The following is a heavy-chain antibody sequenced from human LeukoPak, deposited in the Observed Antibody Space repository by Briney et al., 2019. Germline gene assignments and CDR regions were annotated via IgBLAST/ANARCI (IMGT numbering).Heavy chain of an antibody. CDR3: AVAYDGAEGYFDL. CDR1: GYTLTELS. J-gene: IGHJ2*01. V-gene: IGHV1-24*01. D-gene: IGHD3-22*01. CDR2: FDPEDGET. Sequence: ASVKVSCKVSGYTLTELSMHWVRQAPGKGLEWMGGFDPEDGETIYAQKFQGRVTMTEDTSTDTAYMELSSLRPEDTAVYYCAVAYDGAEGYFDLWGRGTLVTVSS.